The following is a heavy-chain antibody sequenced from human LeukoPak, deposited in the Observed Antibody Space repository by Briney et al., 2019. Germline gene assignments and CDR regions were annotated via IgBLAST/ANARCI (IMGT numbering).Heavy chain of an antibody. CDR3: ASQDSSGYYLDY. J-gene: IGHJ4*02. D-gene: IGHD3-22*01. V-gene: IGHV3-33*01. CDR1: GFTFSSYG. Sequence: GRSLRLSCAASGFTFSSYGMHWVRQAPGKGLEWVAVIWYNGSNKYYADSVKGRFTISRDNSKNTLYLQMNSLRAEDTAVYYCASQDSSGYYLDYWGQGTLVTVSS. CDR2: IWYNGSNK.